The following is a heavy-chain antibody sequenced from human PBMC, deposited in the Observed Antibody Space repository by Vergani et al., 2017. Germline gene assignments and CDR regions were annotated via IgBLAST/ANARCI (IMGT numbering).Heavy chain of an antibody. CDR3: ARDACGFSSYCGGDCWS. CDR2: IIPIFGTA. CDR1: GGTFSSYA. Sequence: QVQLVQSGAEVKKPGSSVKVSCKASGGTFSSYAISWVRQAPGQGLEWMGGIIPIFGTANYAQKFQGRVTITGDESTSTAYMELSSLRSEDTAVYYCARDACGFSSYCGGDCWSWGQGTLVTVSS. D-gene: IGHD2-21*02. V-gene: IGHV1-69*01. J-gene: IGHJ4*02.